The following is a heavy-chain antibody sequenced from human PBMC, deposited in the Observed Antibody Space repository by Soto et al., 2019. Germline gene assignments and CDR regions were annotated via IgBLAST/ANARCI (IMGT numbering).Heavy chain of an antibody. Sequence: QVYLHQSGPGLVKPSGTLSLTCAVSGDSISSTHWWTWVRQTPGKGLEWIGEVYHSGSTSYNPSLKSRVTISVAKTNNQFSLKLTSVPAADTAVYYCATLPPRIVVTVLPIPTWGQGTLVSVSS. CDR3: ATLPPRIVVTVLPIPT. D-gene: IGHD2-21*01. CDR1: GDSISSTHW. J-gene: IGHJ5*02. V-gene: IGHV4-4*02. CDR2: VYHSGST.